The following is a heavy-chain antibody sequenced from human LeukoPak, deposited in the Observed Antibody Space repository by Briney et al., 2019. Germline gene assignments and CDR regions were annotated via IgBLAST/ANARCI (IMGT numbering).Heavy chain of an antibody. J-gene: IGHJ4*02. CDR2: IKSKTDGGTT. Sequence: PGGSLRLSCAAPGFTFSNAWMSWVRQAPGKGLEWVGRIKSKTDGGTTDYAAPVKGRFTISRDDSKNTLYLQMNSLKTEDTAVYYCTTGLNYYDSSGYYYGGVYFDYWGQGTLVTVSS. D-gene: IGHD3-22*01. CDR3: TTGLNYYDSSGYYYGGVYFDY. CDR1: GFTFSNAW. V-gene: IGHV3-15*01.